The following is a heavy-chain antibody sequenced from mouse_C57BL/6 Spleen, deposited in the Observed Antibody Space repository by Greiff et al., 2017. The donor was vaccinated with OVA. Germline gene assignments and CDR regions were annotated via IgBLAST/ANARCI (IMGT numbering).Heavy chain of an antibody. CDR3: ARSDGSGTDYYAMDY. CDR1: GYAFSSSW. CDR2: IYPGDGDT. V-gene: IGHV1-82*01. D-gene: IGHD4-1*01. Sequence: QVQLKESGPELVKPGASVKISCKASGYAFSSSWMNWVKQRPGKGLEWIGRIYPGDGDTNYNGKFKGKATLTAYKSSSTAYMQLSSLTSEDSAVYFCARSDGSGTDYYAMDYWGQGTSVTVSS. J-gene: IGHJ4*01.